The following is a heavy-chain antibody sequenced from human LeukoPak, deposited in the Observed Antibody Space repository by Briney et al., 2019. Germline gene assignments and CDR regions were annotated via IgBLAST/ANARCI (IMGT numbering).Heavy chain of an antibody. D-gene: IGHD3-22*01. CDR1: GFTFSSYA. Sequence: PGGSLRLSCAASGFTFSSYAMSWVRQAPGKGLDWVSTISGSAGSTYYADSVKGRFTISRDISKNTLYLQVSSLRAEETAIYYCAKDVQTYYYDSSGPPDAFDTWGQGTMVTVSS. CDR2: ISGSAGST. CDR3: AKDVQTYYYDSSGPPDAFDT. J-gene: IGHJ3*02. V-gene: IGHV3-23*01.